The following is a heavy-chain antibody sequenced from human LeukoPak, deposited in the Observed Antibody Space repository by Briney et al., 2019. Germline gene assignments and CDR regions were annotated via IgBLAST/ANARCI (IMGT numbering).Heavy chain of an antibody. CDR1: GFTFSSYA. Sequence: PGGSLRLSCAASGFTFSSYAMSWVHQAPGKGLEWVSAISGSGGSTYYADSVKGRFTISRDNSKNTLYLQMNSLRAEDTAVYYCAKVLRYFDWLLDHWGQGTLVTVSS. V-gene: IGHV3-23*01. CDR3: AKVLRYFDWLLDH. J-gene: IGHJ4*02. D-gene: IGHD3-9*01. CDR2: ISGSGGST.